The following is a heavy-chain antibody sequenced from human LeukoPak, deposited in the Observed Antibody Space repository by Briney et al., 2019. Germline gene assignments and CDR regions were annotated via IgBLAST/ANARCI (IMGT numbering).Heavy chain of an antibody. Sequence: GRSLRLSCAASGFTFSTYAMHWVRQAPGKGLEWAAVISYDGTTKYHADSVKGRFTISRDNSKNTLYLQMNTLRAEDTAVYYCARVRIVGSTYDAFDIWGQGTMVTVSS. CDR3: ARVRIVGSTYDAFDI. D-gene: IGHD1-26*01. J-gene: IGHJ3*02. V-gene: IGHV3-30-3*01. CDR2: ISYDGTTK. CDR1: GFTFSTYA.